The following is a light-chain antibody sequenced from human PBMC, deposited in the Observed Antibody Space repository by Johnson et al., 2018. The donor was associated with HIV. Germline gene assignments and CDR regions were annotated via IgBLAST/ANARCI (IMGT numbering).Light chain of an antibody. CDR3: GTWDSSLSKGV. V-gene: IGLV1-51*01. CDR1: SSDMGNYA. J-gene: IGLJ1*01. Sequence: QSVLTQPPSVSAAPGQKVTISCSGSSSDMGNYAVSWYQQLPGTAPKLLIYDNNKRPSGIPDLFSGSKSGSSATLGITGLQTGDEADYYCGTWDSSLSKGVFVTGNKVTVL. CDR2: DNN.